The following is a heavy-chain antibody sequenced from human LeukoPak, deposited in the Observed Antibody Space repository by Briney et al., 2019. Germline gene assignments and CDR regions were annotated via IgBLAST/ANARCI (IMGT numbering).Heavy chain of an antibody. D-gene: IGHD3-10*01. CDR3: ARDPPLRTMVRGALDY. CDR1: GFTFSSYA. Sequence: GGSLRLSCAASGFTFSSYAMHWVRQAPGKGLEWVAVISYDGSNKYYADSVKGRFTISRDNSKNTLYLQMNSLRAEDMAVYYCARDPPLRTMVRGALDYWGQGTLVTVSS. V-gene: IGHV3-30-3*01. CDR2: ISYDGSNK. J-gene: IGHJ4*02.